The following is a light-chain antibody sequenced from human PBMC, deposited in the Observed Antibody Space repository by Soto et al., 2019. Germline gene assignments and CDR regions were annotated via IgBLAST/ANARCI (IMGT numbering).Light chain of an antibody. J-gene: IGKJ1*01. Sequence: DIQMTQSPSTLSASLGDRVTITCLASQSISTYLNWFQQKPGEAPNPMIFAATNLQSGVPSRFIGSRSGTDCTITISSLQPEDVATYYCQQSYSYPWTFGQGTKVDIK. CDR3: QQSYSYPWT. CDR1: QSISTY. V-gene: IGKV1-39*01. CDR2: AAT.